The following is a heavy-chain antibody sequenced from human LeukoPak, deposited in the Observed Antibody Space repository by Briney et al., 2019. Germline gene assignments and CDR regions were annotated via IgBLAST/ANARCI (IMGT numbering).Heavy chain of an antibody. CDR2: INPNSGGT. D-gene: IGHD1-14*01. J-gene: IGHJ3*02. CDR1: GYTFTSYG. V-gene: IGHV1-2*07. CDR3: ARTLIRGIHDGFDM. Sequence: ASMKVSCKASGYTFTSYGISWVRQAPGQGLEWMGWINPNSGGTNYARKFEGRVTMTSDTSISTAYMALSWLKFDDTAVYYCARTLIRGIHDGFDMWGQGTMVTVSS.